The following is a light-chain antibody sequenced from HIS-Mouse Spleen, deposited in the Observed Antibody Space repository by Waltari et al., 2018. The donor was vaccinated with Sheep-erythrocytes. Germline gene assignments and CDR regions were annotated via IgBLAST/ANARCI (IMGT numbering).Light chain of an antibody. Sequence: QSALTQPASVSGSPGQSITISCTGTSSDVGSYNLVSWYQQHPGKAPKLMIYEGSKRPSGVSNRVSGSKSGNTASLTISGLQAEDEADYYCSSYAGSSTPWVFGGGTKLTVL. CDR1: SSDVGSYNL. J-gene: IGLJ3*02. CDR2: EGS. V-gene: IGLV2-23*01. CDR3: SSYAGSSTPWV.